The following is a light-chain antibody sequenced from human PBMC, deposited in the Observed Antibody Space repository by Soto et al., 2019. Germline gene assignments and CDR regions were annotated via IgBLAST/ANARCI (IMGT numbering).Light chain of an antibody. CDR3: QQYNNWPPYT. J-gene: IGKJ1*01. CDR1: QSVSSN. CDR2: GAS. V-gene: IGKV3-15*01. Sequence: EIVMTQSPATLSVSPGERATLSCRASQSVSSNLAWYQQKPGQAPRLLIYGASTRATGIQARFSGSGSGTEFTLTISSLHSEDFAVYYCQQYNNWPPYTFGQGTKVEIK.